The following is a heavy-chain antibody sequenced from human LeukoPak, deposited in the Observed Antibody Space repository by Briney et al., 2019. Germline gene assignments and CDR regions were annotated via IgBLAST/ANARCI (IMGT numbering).Heavy chain of an antibody. J-gene: IGHJ3*02. CDR1: GFTFSSYS. D-gene: IGHD3-22*01. CDR2: ISSSSSYI. V-gene: IGHV3-21*01. Sequence: GGSLRLSCAASGFTFSSYSMNWVRQAPGKGLEWVSSISSSSSYIYYADSVKGGFTISRDNAKNSLYLQMNSLRAEDTAVYYCARDMRDAGITMIVVGAFDIWGQGTMVTVSS. CDR3: ARDMRDAGITMIVVGAFDI.